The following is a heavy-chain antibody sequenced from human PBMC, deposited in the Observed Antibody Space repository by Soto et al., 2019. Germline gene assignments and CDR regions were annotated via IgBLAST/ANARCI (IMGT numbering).Heavy chain of an antibody. CDR1: GFTFSSYW. V-gene: IGHV3-7*01. J-gene: IGHJ4*02. CDR3: ASWLKTSGWYVLLEGSFDY. D-gene: IGHD6-19*01. CDR2: IKQDGSAK. Sequence: EVQLVESGGGLVQPGGSLRLSCAASGFTFSSYWMTWDRQAPGKGLEWVANIKQDGSAKYYVDSVKGRFTISRDNAKNSLYLQMNSLRAEDTAVYYCASWLKTSGWYVLLEGSFDYWGQGTLVTVSS.